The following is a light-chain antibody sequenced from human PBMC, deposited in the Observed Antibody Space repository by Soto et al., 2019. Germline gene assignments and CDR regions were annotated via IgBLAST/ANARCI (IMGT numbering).Light chain of an antibody. CDR1: QSVSSSY. V-gene: IGKV3-20*01. CDR2: GAS. J-gene: IGKJ1*01. Sequence: EIVLTQSPGTLSLSPGERATLSCRASQSVSSSYLAWYQQKPGQAPRLLIYGASSRATGIPDRFSGSGSGTDFTLTISRLEPEDFAVYYCQQYCSSSCTFGQGTKVEIK. CDR3: QQYCSSSCT.